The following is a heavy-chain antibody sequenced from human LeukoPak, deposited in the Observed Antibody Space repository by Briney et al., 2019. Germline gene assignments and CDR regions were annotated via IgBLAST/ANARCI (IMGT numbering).Heavy chain of an antibody. J-gene: IGHJ4*02. V-gene: IGHV3-66*01. Sequence: GGSLRLSCAASGFTVSRHYMSWVRQAPGKGLEWVSVFYIDGNTYYADSVRGRFTISRDNAKNSLYLQMNSLRAEDTAVYYCARGSRTIELGDDYWGQGTLDTVSS. CDR2: FYIDGNT. CDR1: GFTVSRHY. D-gene: IGHD5-24*01. CDR3: ARGSRTIELGDDY.